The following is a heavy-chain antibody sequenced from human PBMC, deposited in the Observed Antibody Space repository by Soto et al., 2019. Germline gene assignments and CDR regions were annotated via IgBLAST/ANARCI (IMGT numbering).Heavy chain of an antibody. CDR2: ISSSSSYI. CDR1: GFTFSSYS. D-gene: IGHD3-10*01. J-gene: IGHJ4*02. V-gene: IGHV3-21*01. Sequence: GGSLRLSCAASGFTFSSYSMNWVRQAPGKGLEWVSSISSSSSYIYYADSVKGRFTISRDNAKNSLYLQMNSLRAEDTAVYYCARDYYGSGSYYPHWGQGTLVTVSP. CDR3: ARDYYGSGSYYPH.